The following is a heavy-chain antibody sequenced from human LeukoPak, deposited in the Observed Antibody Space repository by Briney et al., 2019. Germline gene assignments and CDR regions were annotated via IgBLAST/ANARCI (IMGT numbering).Heavy chain of an antibody. CDR1: GITFSTYA. CDR3: AKERTSEGYFDY. J-gene: IGHJ4*02. Sequence: GGSLRLSCAASGITFSTYAMSWVRQAPGKGLEWVSALSGSGGSSYYADSVRGRFTISRDNSKNTLYLQMNSLRAEDTAVYYCAKERTSEGYFDYWGQGTLVTVSS. V-gene: IGHV3-23*01. D-gene: IGHD1-1*01. CDR2: LSGSGGSS.